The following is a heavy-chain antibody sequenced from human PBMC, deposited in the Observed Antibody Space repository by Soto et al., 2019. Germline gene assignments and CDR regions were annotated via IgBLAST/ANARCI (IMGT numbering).Heavy chain of an antibody. CDR1: GAYVSDFS. D-gene: IGHD1-7*01. J-gene: IGHJ1*01. Sequence: QVQQLESGPGLVKPWDTLSLTCTVSGAYVSDFSWSWIRQPAGMGLERIGRITVNGITQYTPSFRSRVTMSMDTSRNQFSLNLPSATAAVTALYYSARESGENWTYEAHWGQGTLVTVSS. CDR2: ITVNGIT. V-gene: IGHV4-4*07. CDR3: ARESGENWTYEAH.